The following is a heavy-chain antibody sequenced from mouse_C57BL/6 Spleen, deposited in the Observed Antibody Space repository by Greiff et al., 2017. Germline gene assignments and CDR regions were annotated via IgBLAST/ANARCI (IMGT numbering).Heavy chain of an antibody. CDR1: GYTFTSYG. V-gene: IGHV1-81*01. D-gene: IGHD2-3*01. J-gene: IGHJ1*03. CDR3: ARGMGPYDGFHWHFDV. CDR2: IYPRSGNT. Sequence: QVQLQQSGAELARPGASVKLSCKASGYTFTSYGISWVKQRTGQGLEWIGEIYPRSGNTYYNEKFKGKATLTADKSSSTAYMELRSLTSEDSAVYFCARGMGPYDGFHWHFDVWGTGTTVTVSS.